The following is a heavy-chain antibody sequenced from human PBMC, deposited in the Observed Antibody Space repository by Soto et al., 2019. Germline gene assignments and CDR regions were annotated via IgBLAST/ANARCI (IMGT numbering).Heavy chain of an antibody. J-gene: IGHJ4*02. CDR3: ANWGKSGSDF. CDR1: GFTFNAHG. V-gene: IGHV3-30*18. CDR2: LSYDSGHK. D-gene: IGHD1-26*01. Sequence: PGGSLRLSCAASGFTFNAHGMHWVRQAPGKGLEWVAVLSYDSGHKYYADSVKGRFTISRDNSKNTLYLQMDSLRAEDTAVYYCANWGKSGSDFWGQGTLVTVSS.